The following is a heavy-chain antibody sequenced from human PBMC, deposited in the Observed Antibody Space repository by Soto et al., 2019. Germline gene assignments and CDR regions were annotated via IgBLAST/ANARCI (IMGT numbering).Heavy chain of an antibody. CDR3: ARHSSSSGQYYYGMDV. J-gene: IGHJ6*02. Sequence: GESLKISCKGSGYSFTSYWISWVRQMPGKGLEWMGRIDPSDSYTNYSPSFQGHVTISADKSISTAYLQWSSLKASDTAMYYCARHSSSSGQYYYGMDVRGQGTTXTVSS. D-gene: IGHD6-6*01. CDR1: GYSFTSYW. CDR2: IDPSDSYT. V-gene: IGHV5-10-1*01.